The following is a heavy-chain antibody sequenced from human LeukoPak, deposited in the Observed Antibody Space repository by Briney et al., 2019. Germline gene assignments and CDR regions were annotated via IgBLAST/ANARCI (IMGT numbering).Heavy chain of an antibody. D-gene: IGHD3-22*01. J-gene: IGHJ4*02. CDR1: GFTFSDYY. V-gene: IGHV3-11*04. CDR3: AKDNRWGRGYYSHDY. CDR2: ISSSGSTI. Sequence: GSLRLSCAASGFTFSDYYMSWIRQAPGKGLEWVSYISSSGSTIYADSVKGRFTISRDNAKNSLYLQMNSLRAEDTAVYYCAKDNRWGRGYYSHDYWGQGTLVTVSS.